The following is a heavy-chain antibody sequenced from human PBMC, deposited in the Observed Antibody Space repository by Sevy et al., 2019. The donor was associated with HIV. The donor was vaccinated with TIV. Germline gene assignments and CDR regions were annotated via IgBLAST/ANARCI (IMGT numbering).Heavy chain of an antibody. Sequence: ASVKVSCKASGDTFSTYGLSWVRQAPGQGLEWMGGIIPIFGTPNYAQKFQGGVTITADESAGTAYMELSSLRSEDTALYYCAREGGVATTGDHDAFDIWGHGTLVTVSS. V-gene: IGHV1-69*13. D-gene: IGHD7-27*01. J-gene: IGHJ3*02. CDR3: AREGGVATTGDHDAFDI. CDR2: IIPIFGTP. CDR1: GDTFSTYG.